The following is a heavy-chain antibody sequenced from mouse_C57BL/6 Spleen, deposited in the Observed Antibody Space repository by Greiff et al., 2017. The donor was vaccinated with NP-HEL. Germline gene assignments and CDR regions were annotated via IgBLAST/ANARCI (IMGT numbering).Heavy chain of an antibody. D-gene: IGHD3-1*01. CDR3: ARDRDLYAMDY. J-gene: IGHJ4*01. Sequence: EVKLVESGPGLVQPSQSLSLTCSVPGYSFTSGYYWNWIRQFPGNKLEWLGYISYDGSNNYNPSLKNRISIKRDTSKNQFVLKLNSVTTEDTATYYCARDRDLYAMDYWGQGTSVTVSS. CDR1: GYSFTSGYY. CDR2: ISYDGSN. V-gene: IGHV3-6*01.